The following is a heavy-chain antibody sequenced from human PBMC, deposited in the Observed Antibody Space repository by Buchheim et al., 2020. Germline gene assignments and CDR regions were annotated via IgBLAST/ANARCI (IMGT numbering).Heavy chain of an antibody. D-gene: IGHD3-10*01. J-gene: IGHJ5*02. CDR1: GFTFSSYW. V-gene: IGHV3-7*01. CDR3: AKDGGMVRGVIRWFDP. CDR2: IKQDGSEK. Sequence: EVQLVESGGGLVQPGGSLRLSCAASGFTFSSYWMSWVRQAPGKGLEWVANIKQDGSEKYYVDSVKGRFTISRDNAKNSLYLQMNSLRAEDTAVYYCAKDGGMVRGVIRWFDPWGQGTL.